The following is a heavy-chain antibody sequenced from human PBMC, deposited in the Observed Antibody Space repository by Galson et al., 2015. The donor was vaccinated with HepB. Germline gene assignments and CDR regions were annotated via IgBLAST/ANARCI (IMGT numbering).Heavy chain of an antibody. CDR1: GFSFSSYG. V-gene: IGHV3-23*01. CDR3: AKRILTVTAWGFDY. CDR2: SRSSGGHI. J-gene: IGHJ4*02. D-gene: IGHD4-11*01. Sequence: SLRVYCAASGFSFSSYGMTWARQAQGGGLEGVSASRSSGGHIYYADSVKGRFAISRDNSKNTLYLQMNSLRAEDTAVYYCAKRILTVTAWGFDYWGQGTLVTVSS.